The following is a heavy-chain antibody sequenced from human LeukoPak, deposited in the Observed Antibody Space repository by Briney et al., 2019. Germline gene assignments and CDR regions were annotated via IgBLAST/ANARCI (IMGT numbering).Heavy chain of an antibody. J-gene: IGHJ4*02. V-gene: IGHV3-7*01. CDR3: ASGLRLGY. CDR2: IKQDGSEK. CDR1: GFSVSNDW. Sequence: GGSLRLSCAASGFSVSNDWMSWVRQAPGKGLEWVANIKQDGSEKYYVDSVKGRFTISRDNAKNSLYLQMNSLRAEDTAVYYCASGLRLGYWGQGALVIVSS. D-gene: IGHD4-17*01.